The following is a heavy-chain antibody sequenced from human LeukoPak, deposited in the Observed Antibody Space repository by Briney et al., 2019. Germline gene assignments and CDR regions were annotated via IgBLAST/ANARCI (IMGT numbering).Heavy chain of an antibody. J-gene: IGHJ4*02. CDR2: ISFDGTKK. CDR3: ARCTGGCSGGTCYSDCDY. CDR1: RFTFSLCA. V-gene: IGHV3-30*01. D-gene: IGHD2-15*01. Sequence: GRSLRLSCAASRFTFSLCAMHWVRQAPGKGLEWVAVISFDGTKKYYANSVKGRFTISRDNSKNTLYLQMNSLRAEDTAVYYCARCTGGCSGGTCYSDCDYWGQGTLVTVSS.